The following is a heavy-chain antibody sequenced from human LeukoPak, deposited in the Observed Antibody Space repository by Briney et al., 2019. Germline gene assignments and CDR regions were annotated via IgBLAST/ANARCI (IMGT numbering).Heavy chain of an antibody. Sequence: ASVKVSCKASGYTFTSYGISWVRQAPGQGLEWMGWISAYNGNTNYAQKLQGRVTMTRDMPTSTVYMELSSLRSEDTAVYYCARPLDSGSPYFDYWGQGTLVTVSS. CDR1: GYTFTSYG. CDR2: ISAYNGNT. J-gene: IGHJ4*02. CDR3: ARPLDSGSPYFDY. V-gene: IGHV1-18*01. D-gene: IGHD3-10*01.